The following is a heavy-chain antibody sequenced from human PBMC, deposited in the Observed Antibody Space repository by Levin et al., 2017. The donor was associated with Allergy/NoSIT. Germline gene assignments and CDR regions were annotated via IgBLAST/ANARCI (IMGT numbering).Heavy chain of an antibody. J-gene: IGHJ4*02. CDR3: ATVEGWRYSYGYFHY. V-gene: IGHV4-59*01. Sequence: SETLSLTCTVSGASISSFYWSWIRQSPGKGLEWIGYIQYTGTTTYNPSFRGRVTISVDTSKTQLSLKLDSVTAADTAVYYCATVEGWRYSYGYFHYWGQGTLVTVSS. D-gene: IGHD5-18*01. CDR1: GASISSFY. CDR2: IQYTGTT.